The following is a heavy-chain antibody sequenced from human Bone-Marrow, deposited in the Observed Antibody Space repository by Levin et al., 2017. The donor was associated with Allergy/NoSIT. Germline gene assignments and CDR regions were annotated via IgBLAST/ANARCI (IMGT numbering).Heavy chain of an antibody. CDR2: ISGSGGST. Sequence: PGGSLRLSCVASGFAFGFAFNNYAMSWVRQAPGKGLEWVSAISGSGGSTYYADSVKGRFTISRDNSKNTHYLQMNSLRAEDTAVYYCTRDRGEWGQFYFDYWGQGILVTVSS. CDR3: TRDRGEWGQFYFDY. CDR1: GFAFGFAFNNYA. J-gene: IGHJ4*02. V-gene: IGHV3-23*01. D-gene: IGHD1-26*01.